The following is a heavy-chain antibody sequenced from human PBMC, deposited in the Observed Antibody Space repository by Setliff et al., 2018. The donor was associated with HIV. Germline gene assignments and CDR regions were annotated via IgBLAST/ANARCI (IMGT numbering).Heavy chain of an antibody. CDR3: ARGSYRGSGYFVRYFDS. Sequence: SETLSLTCAVYGGSFTTYYWSWIRQTPGKGLEWIGENNHGGSTNYNPSLKSRVTISVDRSKNQFFLKLTSVTAADTAVYYCARGSYRGSGYFVRYFDSWAQGMLVT. CDR1: GGSFTTYY. V-gene: IGHV4-34*01. D-gene: IGHD3-3*01. J-gene: IGHJ4*02. CDR2: NNHGGST.